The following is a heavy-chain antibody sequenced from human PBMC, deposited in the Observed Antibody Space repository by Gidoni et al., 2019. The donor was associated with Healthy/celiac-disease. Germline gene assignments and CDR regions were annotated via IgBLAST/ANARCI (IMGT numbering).Heavy chain of an antibody. CDR1: GFPFSSCG. D-gene: IGHD4-17*01. Sequence: QVQLVASGGGVVQPGRSMRLSCAAAGFPFSSCGMHGVRQAPGRGMEWGAVIWYDGSNKYYADSVKGRFTISRDNSKNTLYLQMNSLRAEDTAVYYCARDEGGDYVLDYWGQGTLVTVSS. J-gene: IGHJ4*02. CDR2: IWYDGSNK. V-gene: IGHV3-33*01. CDR3: ARDEGGDYVLDY.